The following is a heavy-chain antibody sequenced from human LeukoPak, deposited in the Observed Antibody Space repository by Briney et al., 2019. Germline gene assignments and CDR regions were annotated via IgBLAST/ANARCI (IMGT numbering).Heavy chain of an antibody. CDR2: IKQDGSEK. Sequence: PGGSLRLSCAASGFTFSSYWMSWVRRAPGKGLEWVANIKQDGSEKYYVDSVKGRFTISRDNAKNSLYLQMNSLRAEDTAVYYCARDQRYCSSSSCPWEPSDYWGQGTLVTVSS. D-gene: IGHD2-2*01. CDR1: GFTFSSYW. V-gene: IGHV3-7*05. CDR3: ARDQRYCSSSSCPWEPSDY. J-gene: IGHJ4*02.